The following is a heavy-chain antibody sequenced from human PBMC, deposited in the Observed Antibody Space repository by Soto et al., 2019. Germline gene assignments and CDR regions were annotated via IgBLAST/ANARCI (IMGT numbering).Heavy chain of an antibody. Sequence: SGPTLVNPTQTLTLTCTFSGFSLSTSGVGVGWIRQPPGKTLEWLALFYWDDDKRYSPSLKSRLTITKDTSKNQVVLTMTNMDPVDTATYYCAHLTYYYDSSGYYSRAEYFQHWGQGTLVTVSS. CDR2: FYWDDDK. CDR3: AHLTYYYDSSGYYSRAEYFQH. V-gene: IGHV2-5*02. D-gene: IGHD3-22*01. J-gene: IGHJ1*01. CDR1: GFSLSTSGVG.